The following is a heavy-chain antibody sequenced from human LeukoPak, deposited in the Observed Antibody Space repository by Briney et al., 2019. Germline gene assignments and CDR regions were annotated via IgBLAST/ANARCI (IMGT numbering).Heavy chain of an antibody. V-gene: IGHV4-39*07. CDR3: ARYHNGYDDY. J-gene: IGHJ4*02. CDR1: GGSISSGSYY. CDR2: IYYGGST. Sequence: SETLSLTCTVSGGSISSGSYYWGWIRQPPGKGLEWIGSIYYGGSTFYNPSLRSRVTISLDRSKSQFSLKLRSVTGADTAVYYCARYHNGYDDYWGQGSLVTVSS. D-gene: IGHD5-12*01.